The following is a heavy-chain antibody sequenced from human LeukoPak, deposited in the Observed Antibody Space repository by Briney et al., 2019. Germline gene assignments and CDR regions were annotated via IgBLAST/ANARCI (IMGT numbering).Heavy chain of an antibody. D-gene: IGHD6-19*01. CDR1: GGSISSYY. Sequence: PSETLSLTCTVSGGSISSYYWSWIRQPPGKGLEWIGEINHSGSTNYNPSLKSRVTISVDTSKNQFSLKLSSVTAADTAVYYCATPGAVAVDWGQGTLVTVSS. CDR3: ATPGAVAVD. CDR2: INHSGST. J-gene: IGHJ4*02. V-gene: IGHV4-34*01.